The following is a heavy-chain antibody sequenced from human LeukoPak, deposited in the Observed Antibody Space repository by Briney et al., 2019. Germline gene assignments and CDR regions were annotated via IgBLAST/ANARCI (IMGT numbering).Heavy chain of an antibody. CDR2: IYYSAST. CDR3: ARHEYSGSYYGLSWFDP. J-gene: IGHJ5*02. V-gene: IGHV4-39*01. Sequence: KPSETLSLTCTVSGGSISSSGYYWGWIRQPPGKGLEWIASIYYSASTYYNPSLKSRVTISVDTSKNQLSLKLSSLTAADTAVYYCARHEYSGSYYGLSWFDPWGQGTLVTVSS. CDR1: GGSISSSGYY. D-gene: IGHD1-26*01.